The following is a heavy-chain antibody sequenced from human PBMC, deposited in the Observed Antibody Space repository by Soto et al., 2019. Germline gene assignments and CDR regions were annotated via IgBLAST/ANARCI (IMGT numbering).Heavy chain of an antibody. CDR1: GGSISSSSYY. V-gene: IGHV4-39*01. D-gene: IGHD6-19*01. Sequence: PSETLALTCTVSGGSISSSSYYWGWIRQPPGKGLEWIGSIYYSGSTYYNPSLKSRVTISVDTSKNQFSLKLSSVTAADTAVYYCARCIVAGRGWFDPWGQGTLVTVSS. CDR3: ARCIVAGRGWFDP. CDR2: IYYSGST. J-gene: IGHJ5*02.